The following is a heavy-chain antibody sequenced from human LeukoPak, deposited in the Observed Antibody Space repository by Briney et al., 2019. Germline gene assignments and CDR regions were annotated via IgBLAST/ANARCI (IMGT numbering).Heavy chain of an antibody. CDR2: ISYSGNT. CDR1: GGSISSYY. D-gene: IGHD2-15*01. Sequence: SETLSLTCTVSGGSISSYYWSWIRQSPGKGLEWIGYISYSGNTNYNPSLKSRVTISVDTSKNQFSLKLSSVIAADTAVYYCARAILGYCSGGSCSPGYYYYMDVWGKGTTVTVS. CDR3: ARAILGYCSGGSCSPGYYYYMDV. V-gene: IGHV4-59*01. J-gene: IGHJ6*03.